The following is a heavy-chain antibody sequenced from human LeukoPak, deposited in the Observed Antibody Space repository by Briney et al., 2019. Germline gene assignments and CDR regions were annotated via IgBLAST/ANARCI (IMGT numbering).Heavy chain of an antibody. CDR2: IYPGDSDS. D-gene: IGHD3-3*02. CDR3: ARPLGPGAFNI. V-gene: IGHV5-51*01. CDR1: GYSFTYYW. J-gene: IGHJ3*02. Sequence: GESLKISCKASGYSFTYYWIAWVRQMPGRGLECMGIIYPGDSDSRYSPSFQGQVTISADKSISTAYLQWSSLKASDTAMYYCARPLGPGAFNIWGQGTMVTVSS.